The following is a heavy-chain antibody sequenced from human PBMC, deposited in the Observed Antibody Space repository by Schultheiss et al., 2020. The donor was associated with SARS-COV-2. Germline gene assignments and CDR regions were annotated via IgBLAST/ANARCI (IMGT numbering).Heavy chain of an antibody. V-gene: IGHV3-7*01. CDR3: AKGGRVVVPAAMGSY. J-gene: IGHJ4*02. CDR2: IKQDGSEK. D-gene: IGHD2-2*01. CDR1: GFTFGDYA. Sequence: GESLKISCTASGFTFGDYAMSWFRQAPGKGLEWVANIKQDGSEKYYVDSVKGRFTISRDNAKNSLYLQMNSLRAEDTAVYYCAKGGRVVVPAAMGSYWGQGTLVTVSS.